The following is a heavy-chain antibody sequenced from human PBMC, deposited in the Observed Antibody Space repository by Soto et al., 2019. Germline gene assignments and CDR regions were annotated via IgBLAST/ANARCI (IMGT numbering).Heavy chain of an antibody. CDR1: GGSISSYY. V-gene: IGHV4-59*01. CDR3: AREGVTLNWFDS. Sequence: PSETLSLTCTVSGGSISSYYWSWIRQPPGKGLEWIGYIYYSGSTNYNPSLKSRVTISVDTSKNQFSLKLSSVTAADTAVYYCAREGVTLNWFDSWGRGTLVTVSS. J-gene: IGHJ5*01. CDR2: IYYSGST. D-gene: IGHD4-4*01.